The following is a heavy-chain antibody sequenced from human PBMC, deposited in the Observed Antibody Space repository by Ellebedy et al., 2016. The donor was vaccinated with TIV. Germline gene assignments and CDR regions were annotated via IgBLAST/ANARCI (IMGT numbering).Heavy chain of an antibody. D-gene: IGHD1-26*01. J-gene: IGHJ3*02. CDR3: AREGGRATDAFDI. V-gene: IGHV3-53*01. Sequence: GGSLRLXCAASGFTVSSCFMTWVRQAPGKGLECVSALYGGGTTYYADSVKGRFFISRDSSKNTLFLQMTNLKAEDTAVYYCAREGGRATDAFDIWGQGTMVTISS. CDR1: GFTVSSCF. CDR2: LYGGGTT.